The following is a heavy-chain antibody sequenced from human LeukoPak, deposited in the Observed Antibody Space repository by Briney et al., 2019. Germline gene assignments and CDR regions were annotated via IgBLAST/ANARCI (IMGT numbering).Heavy chain of an antibody. CDR2: INSDGINT. CDR3: ARPRGCGSARCNNFDY. J-gene: IGHJ4*02. Sequence: GGSLRLSCAASGFTFSNYWMHWVRQAPGKGLVWVSRINSDGINTSYADSVKGRFIISRANARNSLYLQMNNLRAEDTAVYYCARPRGCGSARCNNFDYWGQGTLVTVSS. CDR1: GFTFSNYW. V-gene: IGHV3-74*01. D-gene: IGHD2-2*01.